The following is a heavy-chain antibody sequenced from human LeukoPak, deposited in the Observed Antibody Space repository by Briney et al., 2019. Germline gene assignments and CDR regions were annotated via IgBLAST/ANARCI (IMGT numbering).Heavy chain of an antibody. CDR1: GFTFDTYS. CDR3: ARDPSFSRGFNFVLSS. Sequence: PGGSLRLSCAASGFTFDTYSFHWVRKAPGKGLEWVALISHDGRTKVYADAVKGRFTISRDDSKNTLSLQMSSLRPGDTSTYFCARDPSFSRGFNFVLSSWGQGTLVSVSS. J-gene: IGHJ5*02. V-gene: IGHV3-30*04. CDR2: ISHDGRTK. D-gene: IGHD5-12*01.